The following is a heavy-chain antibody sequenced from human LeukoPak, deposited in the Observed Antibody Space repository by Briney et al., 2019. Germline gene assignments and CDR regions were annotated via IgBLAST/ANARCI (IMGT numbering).Heavy chain of an antibody. Sequence: GGSLRLSCAASGFTFSSYWLSWVRQAPGKGLEWVANIKQDGSEKYYLDSVKGRFTISRDNAKNSLYPQMNSLIAEDTAVYYCARFITVVTSGAFDIWGQGTMVTVSS. D-gene: IGHD4-23*01. V-gene: IGHV3-7*05. J-gene: IGHJ3*02. CDR1: GFTFSSYW. CDR2: IKQDGSEK. CDR3: ARFITVVTSGAFDI.